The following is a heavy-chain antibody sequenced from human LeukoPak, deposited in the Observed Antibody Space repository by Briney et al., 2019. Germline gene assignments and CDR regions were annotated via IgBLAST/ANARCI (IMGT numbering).Heavy chain of an antibody. J-gene: IGHJ4*02. CDR3: ARAKYSSSWYEYFDY. D-gene: IGHD6-13*01. CDR2: IYYSGST. CDR1: GCSISSYY. V-gene: IGHV4-59*01. Sequence: SETLSLTCTVSGCSISSYYWSWIRQPPGKGLEWIGYIYYSGSTNYNPSLKSRVTISVDTSKNQFSLKLSSVTAADTAVYYCARAKYSSSWYEYFDYWGQGTLVTVSS.